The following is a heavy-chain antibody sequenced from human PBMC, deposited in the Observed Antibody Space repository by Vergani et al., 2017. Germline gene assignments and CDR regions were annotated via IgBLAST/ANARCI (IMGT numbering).Heavy chain of an antibody. CDR3: AREGPYFYGMDL. V-gene: IGHV4-30-4*08. CDR2: IYYSGDT. Sequence: QVQLQESGPGLVKPSQTLSLTCTLSGGSVSSDDYYWIWVRQPPGKGLEWIGNIYYSGDTVYNPSLRGRVSMSVDTSKNQFSLSLNSLTAADTAVYYCAREGPYFYGMDLWGPGTTVTVSS. J-gene: IGHJ6*02. CDR1: GGSVSSDDYY.